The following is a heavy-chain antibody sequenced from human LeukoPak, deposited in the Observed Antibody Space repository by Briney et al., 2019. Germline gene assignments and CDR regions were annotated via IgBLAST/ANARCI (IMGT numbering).Heavy chain of an antibody. D-gene: IGHD5-18*01. CDR1: GYTFTSYA. CDR2: INTNTGNP. CDR3: ARSTWIQLWLDAFDI. V-gene: IGHV7-4-1*02. J-gene: IGHJ3*02. Sequence: ASVKVSCKASGYTFTSYAMNWVRQAPGQGLEWMGWINTNTGNPTYAQGFTGRFVFSLDTSVSTAYLQISSLKAEDTAVYYCARSTWIQLWLDAFDIWGQGTMVTVSS.